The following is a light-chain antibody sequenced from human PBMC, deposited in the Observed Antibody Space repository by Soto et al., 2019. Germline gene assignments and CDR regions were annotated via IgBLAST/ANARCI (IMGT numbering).Light chain of an antibody. V-gene: IGLV2-14*01. Sequence: QSALTQPASVSGSPGQSITISCTGTSSDVGGYNHVSWYQHHPGKAPKRIIYEVTKRPSGVSNRFSGSKSGDTASLTISGLQAEDEADYYCSSHTASTTRIFGTWTKVTVL. CDR1: SSDVGGYNH. CDR3: SSHTASTTRI. J-gene: IGLJ1*01. CDR2: EVT.